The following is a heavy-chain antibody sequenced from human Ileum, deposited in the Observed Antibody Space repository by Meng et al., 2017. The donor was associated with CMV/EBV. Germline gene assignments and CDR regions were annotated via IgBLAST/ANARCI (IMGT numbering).Heavy chain of an antibody. J-gene: IGHJ2*01. V-gene: IGHV3-30*02. CDR3: ASPSSSPGPFDL. D-gene: IGHD1-14*01. Sequence: CAASGFTFSSYGMHWVRQAPGNGLEWVAFIRYDGSNKYYADSVKGRFTISRDNSKSTLYLQMNSLRAEDTALYYCASPSSSPGPFDLWGRGTLVTVSS. CDR1: GFTFSSYG. CDR2: IRYDGSNK.